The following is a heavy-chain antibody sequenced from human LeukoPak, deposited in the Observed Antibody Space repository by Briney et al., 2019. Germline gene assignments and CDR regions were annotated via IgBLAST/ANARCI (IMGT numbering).Heavy chain of an antibody. J-gene: IGHJ5*02. Sequence: GESLKISCKGSGYSFTSYWIGWVRQMPGKGLEWMGIIYPGDSDTRYSPSFQGQVTISADKSISTAYLQWSTLKASDTAMYYCARLDYYDSSGYDNWFDPWGQGTLVTVSS. CDR1: GYSFTSYW. CDR3: ARLDYYDSSGYDNWFDP. V-gene: IGHV5-51*01. CDR2: IYPGDSDT. D-gene: IGHD3-22*01.